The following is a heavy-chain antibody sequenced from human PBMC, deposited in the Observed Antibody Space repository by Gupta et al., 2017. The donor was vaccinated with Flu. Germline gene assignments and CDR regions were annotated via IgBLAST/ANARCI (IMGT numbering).Heavy chain of an antibody. V-gene: IGHV1-2*06. D-gene: IGHD3-16*01. CDR3: ARGGRQYSTPFDY. CDR2: INPHSGAP. CDR1: FTEYY. J-gene: IGHJ4*02. Sequence: FTEYYIHWVRQTPGQEPEWMGRINPHSGAPNYKRTFQGRVAMTIDTSINTAYLEIRSLQSDDTAVYFCARGGRQYSTPFDYWGQGTLVSVSS.